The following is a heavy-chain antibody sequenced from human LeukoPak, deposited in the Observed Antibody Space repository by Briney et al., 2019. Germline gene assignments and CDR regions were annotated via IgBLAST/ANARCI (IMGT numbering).Heavy chain of an antibody. CDR2: IYTSGTT. Sequence: PSETLSLTCSVFGVSINNSYWSWIRQPAGKQLEWIGHIYTSGTTNYNPSLTSRVTVSVDTSKNQFSLKLSSVTAADTAVYYCARGERDYDILTGHSSGSYYFDYWGQGTLVTVSS. V-gene: IGHV4-4*07. J-gene: IGHJ4*02. CDR1: GVSINNSY. D-gene: IGHD3-9*01. CDR3: ARGERDYDILTGHSSGSYYFDY.